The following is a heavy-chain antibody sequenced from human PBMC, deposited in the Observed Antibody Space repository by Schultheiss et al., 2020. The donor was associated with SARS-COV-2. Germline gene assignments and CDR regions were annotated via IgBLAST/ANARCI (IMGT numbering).Heavy chain of an antibody. V-gene: IGHV5-51*01. D-gene: IGHD3-10*01. CDR3: ARGVLGFGELEGWFDP. CDR2: IYPGDSDT. J-gene: IGHJ5*02. CDR1: GYSFTSYW. Sequence: GGSLRLSCKGSGYSFTSYWIGWVRQMPGKGLEWMGIIYPGDSDTRYSPSFQGQVTISADKSISTAYLQWSSLKASDTAMYYCARGVLGFGELEGWFDPWGQGTLVTVSS.